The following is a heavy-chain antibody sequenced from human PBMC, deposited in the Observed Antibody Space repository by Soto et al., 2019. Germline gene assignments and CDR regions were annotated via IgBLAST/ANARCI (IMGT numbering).Heavy chain of an antibody. J-gene: IGHJ4*02. CDR2: IWYDGSNK. CDR3: ARAWGIAAPLYFDY. CDR1: GFTFSSYG. Sequence: ESGGGVVQPGRSLRLSCAASGFTFSSYGMHWVRQAPGKGLEWVAVIWYDGSNKYYADSVKGRFTISRDNSKNTLYLQMNSLRAEDTAVYYCARAWGIAAPLYFDYWGQGTLVTVSS. D-gene: IGHD6-13*01. V-gene: IGHV3-33*01.